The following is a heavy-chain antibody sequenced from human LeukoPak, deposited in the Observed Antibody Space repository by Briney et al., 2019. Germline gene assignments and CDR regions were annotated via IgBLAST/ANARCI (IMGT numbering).Heavy chain of an antibody. V-gene: IGHV1-2*02. CDR3: ARTTMVRGTCYMDV. CDR2: INSNSSGT. J-gene: IGHJ6*03. CDR1: GYTFTGYY. D-gene: IGHD3-10*01. Sequence: ASVKVSCKASGYTFTGYYIHWVRQAPGQGLEWMGWINSNSSGTNYEQKFQGRVTMTRDTSISTAYMELNRLRSDDTAVYYCARTTMVRGTCYMDVWGKGTTVTISS.